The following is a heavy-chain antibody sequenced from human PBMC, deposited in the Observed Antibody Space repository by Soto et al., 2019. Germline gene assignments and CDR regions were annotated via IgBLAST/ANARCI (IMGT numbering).Heavy chain of an antibody. J-gene: IGHJ5*02. CDR3: ARAGRYCSTSMSFASFYWFDP. CDR2: ISAYNGNT. D-gene: IGHD2-2*01. CDR1: GYTFTSYG. Sequence: ASVKVSCKASGYTFTSYGFSWVRQAPGQGLEWMGWISAYNGNTNYAQKVQDRVILTTDTSATTAYMELRNLRSDDTAVYYCARAGRYCSTSMSFASFYWFDPWGQGTPVTVSS. V-gene: IGHV1-18*01.